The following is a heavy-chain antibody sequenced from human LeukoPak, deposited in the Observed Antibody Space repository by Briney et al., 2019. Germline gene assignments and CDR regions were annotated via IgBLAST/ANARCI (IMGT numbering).Heavy chain of an antibody. V-gene: IGHV4-59*01. D-gene: IGHD6-19*01. CDR2: IHHSGST. CDR3: AGGKQWLAFDS. CDR1: GGSMSNYY. Sequence: SSETLFLTCTVSGGSMSNYYWAWIRQPPGKGLEWIGYIHHSGSTNYNPSLKSRVTISIDTSRNQFSLKLSSVTAADTAVYYCAGGKQWLAFDSWGQGTLVTVSS. J-gene: IGHJ4*02.